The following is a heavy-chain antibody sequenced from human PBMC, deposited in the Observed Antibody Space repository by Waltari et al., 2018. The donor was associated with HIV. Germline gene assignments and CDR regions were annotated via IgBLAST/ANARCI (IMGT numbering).Heavy chain of an antibody. J-gene: IGHJ4*02. CDR1: GYTFDAYH. D-gene: IGHD1-26*01. Sequence: QVQLLQSGTELKSPGASVKVASQTSGYTFDAYHIHWLRQAPGEGLEGLGGCSPASGDTDYAQRFEEWINMARDPSTTTVYLTLHKLRFDDTAIYFCARSGSTTWANFDFWGQGTLVSVSS. CDR3: ARSGSTTWANFDF. V-gene: IGHV1-2*04. CDR2: CSPASGDT.